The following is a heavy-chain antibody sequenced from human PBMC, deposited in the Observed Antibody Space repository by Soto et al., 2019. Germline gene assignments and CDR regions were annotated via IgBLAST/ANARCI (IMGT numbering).Heavy chain of an antibody. D-gene: IGHD1-7*01. Sequence: PGGSLRLSCAASGFTFSSYGMHWVRQAPGKGLEWVAVIWYDGSNKYYADSAKGRFTISRDNSKNTLYLQMNSLRAEDTAVYYCARVKLELFYYGMDVWGQGTTVTVSS. CDR1: GFTFSSYG. CDR2: IWYDGSNK. J-gene: IGHJ6*02. CDR3: ARVKLELFYYGMDV. V-gene: IGHV3-33*01.